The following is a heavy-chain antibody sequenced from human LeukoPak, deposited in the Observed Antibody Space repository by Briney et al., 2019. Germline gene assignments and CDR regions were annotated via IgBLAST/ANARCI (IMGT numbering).Heavy chain of an antibody. J-gene: IGHJ4*02. CDR2: INPNGGTT. CDR1: GYSFITYY. D-gene: IGHD2-15*01. Sequence: VASVKVSCTTSGYSFITYYIHWVRLAPGQGPEWLGRINPNGGTTTYAQKFQDRVTMTRDTSTGTVYMELNSLRSEDTAMYYCGRDGGGGSWGDFWGQGTLVTVSS. CDR3: GRDGGGGSWGDF. V-gene: IGHV1-46*01.